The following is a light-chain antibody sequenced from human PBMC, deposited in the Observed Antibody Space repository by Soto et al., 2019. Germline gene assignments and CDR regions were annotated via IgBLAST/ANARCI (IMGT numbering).Light chain of an antibody. CDR2: KAS. V-gene: IGKV1-5*03. Sequence: DIQMTQSPSTLSASVGDRDIITCRASQSVNSWLAWYQQKPGKAPNLLIYKASSLESGVPSRFSGSGSGTEFTLTISSLQPDDFATYYCQQYNSYSIFTFGPGTKVDIK. CDR3: QQYNSYSIFT. CDR1: QSVNSW. J-gene: IGKJ3*01.